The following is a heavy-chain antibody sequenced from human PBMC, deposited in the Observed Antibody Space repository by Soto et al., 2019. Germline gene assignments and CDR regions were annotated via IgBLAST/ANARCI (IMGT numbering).Heavy chain of an antibody. J-gene: IGHJ6*02. CDR1: GGSISSSSYY. CDR2: IYYSGST. D-gene: IGHD3-3*01. V-gene: IGHV4-39*02. CDR3: AREDFGVVINYYYYGMDV. Sequence: PSETLSLTCTVSGGSISSSSYYWGWIRQPPGKGLEWIGSIYYSGSTYYNPSLKSRVTISVDTSKNQFSLKLSSVTAADTAVYYCAREDFGVVINYYYYGMDVWGQGTTVT.